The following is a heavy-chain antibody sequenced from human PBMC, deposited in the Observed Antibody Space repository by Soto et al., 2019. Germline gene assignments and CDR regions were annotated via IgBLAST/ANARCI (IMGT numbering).Heavy chain of an antibody. CDR2: IIHIFGTA. Sequence: QVQLVQSGAEVKKPGSSVKVSCKASGGTFSSYAISWVRQSTGQGLEWMGGIIHIFGTANYAQKFQGRVTIPADEPTSKDYMKVSSLRSEDTAVYYCARRGVTTFPYWYFDLWGRGTLVTVAS. D-gene: IGHD4-17*01. CDR3: ARRGVTTFPYWYFDL. V-gene: IGHV1-69*01. J-gene: IGHJ2*01. CDR1: GGTFSSYA.